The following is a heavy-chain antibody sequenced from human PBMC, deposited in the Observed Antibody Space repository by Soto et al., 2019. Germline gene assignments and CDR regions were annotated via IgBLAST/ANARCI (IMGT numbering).Heavy chain of an antibody. D-gene: IGHD2-21*01. J-gene: IGHJ4*02. V-gene: IGHV1-69*01. CDR3: ARDPLGGDTG. CDR2: IIPIFGTA. Sequence: QVQLVQSGAEVQKPGSSVKVSCKASGGTFSSYAISWVRQAPGQGLEWMGGIIPIFGTANYAQKFQGRVTINGGESTGKAYMELSSLRSEDTALDYCARDPLGGDTGWGQGTLVTVSS. CDR1: GGTFSSYA.